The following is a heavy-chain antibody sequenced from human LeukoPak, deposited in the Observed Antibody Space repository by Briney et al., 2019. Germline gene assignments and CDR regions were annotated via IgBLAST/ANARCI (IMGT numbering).Heavy chain of an antibody. Sequence: PGGSLRLSCAASGFTFSSYAMSWVRQAPGKGLEWVSAISGSGGSTYYADSVKGRFTISRDNSKNTLYLQMNSLRAEDTAVYYCAKVPIGIAAAGTAYYFDYWGHGTLVTVSS. CDR3: AKVPIGIAAAGTAYYFDY. CDR2: ISGSGGST. V-gene: IGHV3-23*01. D-gene: IGHD6-13*01. CDR1: GFTFSSYA. J-gene: IGHJ4*01.